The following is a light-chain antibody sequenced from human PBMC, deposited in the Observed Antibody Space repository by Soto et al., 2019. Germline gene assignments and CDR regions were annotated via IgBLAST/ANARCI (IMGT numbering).Light chain of an antibody. V-gene: IGKV3-15*01. CDR1: ESVRTS. Sequence: VLTQSPATLSVSPGERVTLSCRASESVRTSLAWYQHKPGRSPSLLMYGASNRATGVPDRFSGSGSGTDFPLTITSLQSDDLAIYYCQQYGDWPRTFGQGTKLEIK. CDR3: QQYGDWPRT. CDR2: GAS. J-gene: IGKJ1*01.